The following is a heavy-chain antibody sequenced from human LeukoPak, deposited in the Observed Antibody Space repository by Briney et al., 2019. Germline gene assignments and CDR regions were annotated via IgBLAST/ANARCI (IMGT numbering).Heavy chain of an antibody. V-gene: IGHV3-23*01. Sequence: GGSLRLSCAASGFTFSSYAMSWVRQAPGKGLEWVSAISGSGGSTYYADSAKGRFTISRDNSKNTLYLQMNSLRAEDTAVYYRAKDMGRWFGELTYFDYWGQGTLVTVSS. D-gene: IGHD3-10*01. CDR1: GFTFSSYA. CDR2: ISGSGGST. J-gene: IGHJ4*02. CDR3: AKDMGRWFGELTYFDY.